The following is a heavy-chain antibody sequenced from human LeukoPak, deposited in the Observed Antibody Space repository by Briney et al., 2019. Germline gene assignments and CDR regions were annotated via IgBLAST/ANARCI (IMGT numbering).Heavy chain of an antibody. D-gene: IGHD6-6*01. Sequence: GGSLRLFCAASGFTVSSNYMSWVRQAPGKGLEWVSVIYTGGSTYYADSVQGRFTISRDNSKNTLYLQMNSLRAEDTAVYYCARGRPHPIIDVWGKGTTVTVSS. CDR1: GFTVSSNY. CDR3: ARGRPHPIIDV. CDR2: IYTGGST. J-gene: IGHJ6*03. V-gene: IGHV3-53*01.